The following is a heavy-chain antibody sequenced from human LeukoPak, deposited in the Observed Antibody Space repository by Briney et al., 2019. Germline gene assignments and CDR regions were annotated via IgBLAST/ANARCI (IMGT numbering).Heavy chain of an antibody. Sequence: GGSLRLSCAASGFTFSSYSMNWVRQAPGKGLEWVSVIYSGGSTYYADSVKGRFTISRDNSKNTLYLQMNSLRAEDTAVYYCARGGGSIAARPWGQGTLVTVSS. V-gene: IGHV3-53*01. CDR2: IYSGGST. J-gene: IGHJ4*02. CDR3: ARGGGSIAARP. CDR1: GFTFSSYS. D-gene: IGHD6-6*01.